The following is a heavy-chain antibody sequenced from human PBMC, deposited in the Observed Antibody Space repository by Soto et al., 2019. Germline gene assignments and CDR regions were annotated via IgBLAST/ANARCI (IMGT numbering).Heavy chain of an antibody. CDR3: ARGGKGSSSSWCVA. CDR2: IYTKDRT. CDR1: GGSITNYY. Sequence: SETLSLTCTVSGGSITNYYWSWIRQPAGKGLEWIGRIYTKDRTNYNLSFRNRVTMSVDTSNNQFSLELRSVTAAETAVYYCARGGKGSSSSWCVAWGQETLVSISS. J-gene: IGHJ5*02. D-gene: IGHD6-13*01. V-gene: IGHV4-4*07.